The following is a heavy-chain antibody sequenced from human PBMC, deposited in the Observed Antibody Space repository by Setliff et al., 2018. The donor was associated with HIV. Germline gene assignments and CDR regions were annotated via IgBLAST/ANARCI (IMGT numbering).Heavy chain of an antibody. CDR1: GLTFSSYT. CDR2: ISSSSSYI. D-gene: IGHD3-3*01. J-gene: IGHJ4*02. CDR3: ARDVSWRVRTYIDY. V-gene: IGHV3-21*01. Sequence: GGSLRLSCAASGLTFSSYTMNWVRQAPGKGLEWVSSISSSSSYINYADSVKGRFTISRDNAKNSLYLQMNSLRAEDTAVYYCARDVSWRVRTYIDYWGQGALVTVSS.